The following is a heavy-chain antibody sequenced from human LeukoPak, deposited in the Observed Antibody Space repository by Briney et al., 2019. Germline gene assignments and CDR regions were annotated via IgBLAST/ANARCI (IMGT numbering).Heavy chain of an antibody. Sequence: ASVKVSCKASGYTFTGYYMHWVRQAPGQGLEWMGWINPNSGGTNYAQKFQGRVTMTRDTSISTAYMELSSLRSEDTAVYYCVSALQVRDPFDYWGQGTLVTVSS. CDR3: VSALQVRDPFDY. CDR2: INPNSGGT. CDR1: GYTFTGYY. D-gene: IGHD3-10*01. V-gene: IGHV1-2*02. J-gene: IGHJ4*02.